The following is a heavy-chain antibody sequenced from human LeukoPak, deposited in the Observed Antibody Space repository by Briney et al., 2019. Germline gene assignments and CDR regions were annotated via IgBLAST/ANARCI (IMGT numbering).Heavy chain of an antibody. CDR1: GGSFSGYY. D-gene: IGHD2-15*01. CDR2: INHSGST. Sequence: SETLSLTCAVYGGSFSGYYWSWIRQPPGKGLEWIGEINHSGSTNYNPSLKSRVTISVDTSKNQFSLRLSSVTAADTAVYYCARCNVALGYCSGGSCYSGAFDIWGQGTMVTVSS. CDR3: ARCNVALGYCSGGSCYSGAFDI. J-gene: IGHJ3*02. V-gene: IGHV4-34*01.